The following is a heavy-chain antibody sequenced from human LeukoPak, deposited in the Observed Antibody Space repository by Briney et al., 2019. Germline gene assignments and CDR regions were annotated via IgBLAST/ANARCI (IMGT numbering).Heavy chain of an antibody. CDR3: ARDLSGYYDSNGSDAFDI. J-gene: IGHJ3*02. Sequence: ASVKVSCKASGYTITNNYMHWVRQAPGQGLEWMGWISAYNGDTNYAQKLQGRVTMTTDTSTSTAYMELRSLRSDDTAVYYCARDLSGYYDSNGSDAFDIWGQGTMVTVSS. CDR1: GYTITNNY. CDR2: ISAYNGDT. D-gene: IGHD3-22*01. V-gene: IGHV1-18*04.